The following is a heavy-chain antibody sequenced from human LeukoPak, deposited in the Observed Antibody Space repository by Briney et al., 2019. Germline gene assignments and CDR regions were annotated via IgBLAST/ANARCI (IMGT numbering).Heavy chain of an antibody. V-gene: IGHV3-23*01. J-gene: IGHJ4*02. CDR1: GCTFSTFA. CDR3: ARNRPPDY. CDR2: ISNTGGST. Sequence: GGSLRLSCAASGCTFSTFAMSWVRQAPGKGLEWVSAISNTGGSTYYADSVKGRFTISRDNSKNTLFLQMNSLRAEDTAVYYCARNRPPDYWGQGTLVTVSS.